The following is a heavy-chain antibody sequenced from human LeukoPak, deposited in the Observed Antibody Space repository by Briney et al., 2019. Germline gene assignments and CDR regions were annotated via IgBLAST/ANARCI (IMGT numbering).Heavy chain of an antibody. J-gene: IGHJ4*02. CDR2: IFPGDSDT. V-gene: IGHV5-51*01. CDR1: GGSFSSSW. Sequence: PGESLKISCKGSGGSFSSSWIGWVRQMPGKGLEGMGIIFPGDSDTRYSPSIQGQVTLSADKSITTAYLQWTSLKASDTAMYYCARTGTSLDTLFDSWGQGTLVTVSS. CDR3: ARTGTSLDTLFDS. D-gene: IGHD3-10*01.